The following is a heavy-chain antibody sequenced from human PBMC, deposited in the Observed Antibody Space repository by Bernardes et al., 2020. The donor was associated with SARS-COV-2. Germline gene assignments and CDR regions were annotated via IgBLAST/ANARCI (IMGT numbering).Heavy chain of an antibody. CDR1: GGSFSGYY. J-gene: IGHJ4*02. CDR2: INHSGST. Sequence: SETLSLTCAVYGGSFSGYYWSWIRQPPGKGLEWIGEINHSGSTNYNPSLKSRVTISVDTTKNQFSLKLSSVPAADTAVYYCARGWGSSSWFDYWGQGTLVTVSS. V-gene: IGHV4-34*01. D-gene: IGHD6-6*01. CDR3: ARGWGSSSWFDY.